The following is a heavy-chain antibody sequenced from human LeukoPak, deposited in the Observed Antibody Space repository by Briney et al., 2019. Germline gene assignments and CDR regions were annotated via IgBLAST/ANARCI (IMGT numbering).Heavy chain of an antibody. V-gene: IGHV3-21*01. D-gene: IGHD2-8*02. Sequence: GGSLRLSCAASGFTFSSYTMNWVRQAPGKGPEWVSSISPSGSSTWNADSVRGRFTISRDNGKSSVYLQMNSLRGEDTAVYYCARDFLGESGAAGCWGQGTLVIVSS. CDR1: GFTFSSYT. J-gene: IGHJ4*02. CDR2: ISPSGSST. CDR3: ARDFLGESGAAGC.